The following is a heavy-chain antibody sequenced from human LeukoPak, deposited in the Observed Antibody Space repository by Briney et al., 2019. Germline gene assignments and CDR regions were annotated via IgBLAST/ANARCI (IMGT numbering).Heavy chain of an antibody. CDR3: ARLRGGRCFDY. CDR1: GITLSNYG. CDR2: ISDSGGST. Sequence: GGSLRLSCAVSGITLSNYGMSWVRQAPGKGLEWVAGISDSGGSTNYADSVKGRFTISRDNPKNTLYLQMNSLRAEDTAVYYCARLRGGRCFDYWGQGTLVTVSS. D-gene: IGHD3-10*01. J-gene: IGHJ4*02. V-gene: IGHV3-23*01.